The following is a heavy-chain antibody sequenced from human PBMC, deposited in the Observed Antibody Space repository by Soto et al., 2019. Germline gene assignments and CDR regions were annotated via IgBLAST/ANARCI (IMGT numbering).Heavy chain of an antibody. D-gene: IGHD2-2*01. CDR2: VSYSGST. CDR1: KGSIINFY. V-gene: IGHV4-59*01. Sequence: SETLSLNGIVSKGSIINFYWTWIRQPPGKGLEWIGFVSYSGSTNYNPSLKSRVTISLHTSKNQFSLKLTSVTAADTAVYYCARAPRDAIPDCWGQGTLVTVS. J-gene: IGHJ4*02. CDR3: ARAPRDAIPDC.